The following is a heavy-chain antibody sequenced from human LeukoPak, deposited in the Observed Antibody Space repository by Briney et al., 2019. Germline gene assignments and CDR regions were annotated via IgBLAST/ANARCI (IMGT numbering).Heavy chain of an antibody. J-gene: IGHJ4*02. CDR2: FYPGDSHT. CDR3: VRHLSDITSCPNY. Sequence: GESLKISCQGSGYTFATYWVAWAPQLPGKGLELMRIFYPGDSHTTYSPSFQGQVTISADNSIRTAYLQWNSLKASDTAIYYCVRHLSDITSCPNYWGRGTLITVAS. CDR1: GYTFATYW. V-gene: IGHV5-51*01. D-gene: IGHD2-2*01.